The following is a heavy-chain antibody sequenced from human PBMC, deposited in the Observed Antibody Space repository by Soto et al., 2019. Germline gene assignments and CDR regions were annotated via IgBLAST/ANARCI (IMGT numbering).Heavy chain of an antibody. CDR2: IYWDDNK. V-gene: IGHV2-5*02. CDR3: PKTFYYGSNWFDP. D-gene: IGHD3-10*01. Sequence: QITLKESGPTLVKPTQTLTLTCTFSGFSLSTSGVGVGWIRQPPGKALEWLALIYWDDNKRYSPSLKSRLTTTKNPPKTQLVLKIPTLDPVEPAQYTFPKTFYYGSNWFDPWGKGTLVTV. J-gene: IGHJ5*02. CDR1: GFSLSTSGVG.